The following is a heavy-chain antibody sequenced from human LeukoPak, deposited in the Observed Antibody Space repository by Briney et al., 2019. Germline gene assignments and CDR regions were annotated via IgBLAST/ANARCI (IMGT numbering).Heavy chain of an antibody. CDR3: ARERGVIYFDY. CDR1: GFTFSSYA. D-gene: IGHD3-10*01. Sequence: GGSLRLSCAASGFTFSSYAMHWVRQAPGKGLEWVAVISYDGSNKYYADSVKGRFTISRDNSKNTLYLQMNSLRAEDTAVYYCARERGVIYFDYWGQGTLVTVSS. V-gene: IGHV3-30-3*01. J-gene: IGHJ4*02. CDR2: ISYDGSNK.